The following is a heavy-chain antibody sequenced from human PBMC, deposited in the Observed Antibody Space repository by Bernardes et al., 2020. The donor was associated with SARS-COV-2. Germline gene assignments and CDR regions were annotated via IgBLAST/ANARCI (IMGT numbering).Heavy chain of an antibody. J-gene: IGHJ3*02. CDR3: AKGSFGVELLHAFDI. CDR2: ISYNGGSA. D-gene: IGHD3-3*01. Sequence: GSLRLSCVGSGFTFNTYAMYWVRQAPGKGLEYVSAISYNGGSAYYADSVKGRFTISRDNSQNTLYLQMNSLRAEDTAIYYCAKGSFGVELLHAFDIWGQGTMVTVSS. V-gene: IGHV3-64*02. CDR1: GFTFNTYA.